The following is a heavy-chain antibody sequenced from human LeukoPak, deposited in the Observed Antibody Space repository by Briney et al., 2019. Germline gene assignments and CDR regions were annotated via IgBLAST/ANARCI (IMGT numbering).Heavy chain of an antibody. V-gene: IGHV3-11*04. CDR2: ISSSGITI. CDR1: GFTFSDYY. CDR3: AREAAAGTSFDY. Sequence: GGSLRLSCAASGFTFSDYYMTWIRQAPGKGLEWVSYISSSGITIYYADSVKGRFTISRDNAKNSLYLQMNSLRAEDTAVYYCAREAAAGTSFDYWGQGTLVTVSS. J-gene: IGHJ4*02. D-gene: IGHD6-13*01.